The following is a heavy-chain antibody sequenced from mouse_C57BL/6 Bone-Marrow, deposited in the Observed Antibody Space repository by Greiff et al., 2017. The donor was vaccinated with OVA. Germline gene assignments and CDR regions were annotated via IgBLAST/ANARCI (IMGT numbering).Heavy chain of an antibody. CDR2: IRSKSNNYAT. CDR1: GFSFNTYA. CDR3: VRDWDGGVFDY. J-gene: IGHJ2*01. V-gene: IGHV10-1*01. D-gene: IGHD4-1*01. Sequence: EVQLVESGGGLVQPKGSLKLSCAASGFSFNTYAMNWVRQAPGKGLEWVARIRSKSNNYATYYADSVKDRFTISRDDSESMLYLQMNNLKTEDTAMYYCVRDWDGGVFDYWGQGTTLTVSS.